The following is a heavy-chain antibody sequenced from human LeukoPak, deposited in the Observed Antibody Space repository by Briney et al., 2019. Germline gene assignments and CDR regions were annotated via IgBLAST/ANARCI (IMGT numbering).Heavy chain of an antibody. J-gene: IGHJ6*02. CDR3: AREGTVTPTGYYYYGMDV. Sequence: ASVKVSCKASGYTFTSYGISWVRQAPGQGLEWMGWVSAYNGNTNYAQKLQGRVTMTTDTSTSTAYMELRSLRSDDTAVYYCAREGTVTPTGYYYYGMDVWGQGTTVTVSS. CDR1: GYTFTSYG. D-gene: IGHD4-4*01. CDR2: VSAYNGNT. V-gene: IGHV1-18*01.